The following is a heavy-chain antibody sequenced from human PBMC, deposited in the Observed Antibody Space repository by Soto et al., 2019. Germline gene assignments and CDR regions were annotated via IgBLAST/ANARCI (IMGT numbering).Heavy chain of an antibody. CDR1: GGSISSGDYY. Sequence: PSETLSLTCTVSGGSISSGDYYWRWIRQPPGKGLEWIGYIYYSGSTNYNPSLKSRVTISVDTSKNQFSLKLSSVTAADTAVYYCARPVVVNKFDPWGQGTLVTVSS. CDR3: ARPVVVNKFDP. CDR2: IYYSGST. D-gene: IGHD3-22*01. V-gene: IGHV4-30-4*01. J-gene: IGHJ5*02.